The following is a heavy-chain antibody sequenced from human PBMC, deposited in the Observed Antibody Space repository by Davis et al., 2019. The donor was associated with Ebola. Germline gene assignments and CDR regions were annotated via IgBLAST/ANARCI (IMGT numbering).Heavy chain of an antibody. J-gene: IGHJ6*02. CDR1: GGSISSYY. CDR3: ARDSRDSYGYPWGYYYYGMDV. D-gene: IGHD5-18*01. Sequence: PSETLSLTCTVSGGSISSYYWSWIRQPPGKGLEWIGYIYYSGSTNYNPSLKSRVTISVDTSKNQFSLKLSSVTAADTAVYYCARDSRDSYGYPWGYYYYGMDVWGQGTTVTVSS. V-gene: IGHV4-59*01. CDR2: IYYSGST.